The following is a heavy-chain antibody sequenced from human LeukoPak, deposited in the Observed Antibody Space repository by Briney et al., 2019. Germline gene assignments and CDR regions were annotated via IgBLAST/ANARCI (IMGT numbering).Heavy chain of an antibody. D-gene: IGHD3-3*01. J-gene: IGHJ6*03. Sequence: GESLKISCAASGFTFSSYAMSWVRQAPGKGLEWVSAISGSGGSTYYADSVKGRFTISRDNSKNTLYLQMNSLRAEDTAVYYCAKDLSNYDIKYYYYMDVWGKGTTVTVSS. CDR1: GFTFSSYA. V-gene: IGHV3-23*01. CDR2: ISGSGGST. CDR3: AKDLSNYDIKYYYYMDV.